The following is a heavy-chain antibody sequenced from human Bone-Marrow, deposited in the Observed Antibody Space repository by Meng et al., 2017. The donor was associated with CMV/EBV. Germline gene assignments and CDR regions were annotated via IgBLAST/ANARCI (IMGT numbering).Heavy chain of an antibody. D-gene: IGHD5-24*01. CDR1: IASISSYY. J-gene: IGHJ4*02. Sequence: SETLSLTCTVSIASISSYYWSWIRQPPGKGLEWIGYIYYNGGTNYNPSLKSRVTISVDTSKNQFSLKLNSVTAADTAVYYCASLDGYGTFDYWGQGTLVTVSS. CDR2: IYYNGGT. CDR3: ASLDGYGTFDY. V-gene: IGHV4-59*01.